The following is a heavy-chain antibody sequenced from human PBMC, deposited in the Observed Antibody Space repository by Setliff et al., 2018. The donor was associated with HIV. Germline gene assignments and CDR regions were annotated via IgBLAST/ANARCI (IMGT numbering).Heavy chain of an antibody. CDR3: VRHALGHGGWHFFDY. J-gene: IGHJ4*02. Sequence: GESLKISCQGPGYSFADYWITWVRQMPGKGLEWMGKIDPRDSSTTYSPSFQGHVTISADKSINTAYVQWSSLKASDTAIYYCVRHALGHGGWHFFDYWGQGTLVTVSS. D-gene: IGHD6-19*01. CDR2: IDPRDSST. V-gene: IGHV5-10-1*01. CDR1: GYSFADYW.